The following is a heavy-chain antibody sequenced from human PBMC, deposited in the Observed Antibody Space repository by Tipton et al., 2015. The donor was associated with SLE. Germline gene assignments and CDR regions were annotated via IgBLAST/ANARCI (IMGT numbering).Heavy chain of an antibody. CDR3: ASVLEYSSSFNLDYCGGMDV. J-gene: IGHJ6*02. D-gene: IGHD6-6*01. CDR2: IYSSGRT. V-gene: IGHV3-23*05. CDR1: GFSLSHYA. Sequence: SLRLSCAASGFSLSHYAMSWVRQVPGKGLEWVSVIYSSGRTLYADSVKGRFTISRDNSKTTLFLQMNSLRPEDTAVYYCASVLEYSSSFNLDYCGGMDVWGQGTTVTVSS.